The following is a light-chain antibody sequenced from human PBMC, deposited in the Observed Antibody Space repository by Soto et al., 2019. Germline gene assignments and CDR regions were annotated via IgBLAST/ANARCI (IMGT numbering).Light chain of an antibody. J-gene: IGKJ5*01. V-gene: IGKV3-20*01. CDR2: DVS. CDR1: QNISNY. CDR3: QQYGSSLRT. Sequence: EFVLTQSPGTLSLSPGKRATLSCRASQNISNYLIWYQQKPGQAPRLLIYDVSNRATGIPDRFSGSGSGTDFTLTISRLEPEDFAVYYCQQYGSSLRTFGQGTRLEI.